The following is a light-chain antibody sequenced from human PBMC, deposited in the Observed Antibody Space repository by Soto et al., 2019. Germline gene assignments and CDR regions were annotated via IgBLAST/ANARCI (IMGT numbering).Light chain of an antibody. CDR3: QEYKNAPLT. J-gene: IGKJ4*01. CDR1: QGIRSA. Sequence: IQLTQSPSSLSASVGDRVTITCRASQGIRSALGWYQQKPGKVPKLLIYAASTLQSGVPSRFTGSGSGTDFTLTISSLQPEDVATYYCQEYKNAPLTFGGGTKVEIK. CDR2: AAS. V-gene: IGKV1-27*01.